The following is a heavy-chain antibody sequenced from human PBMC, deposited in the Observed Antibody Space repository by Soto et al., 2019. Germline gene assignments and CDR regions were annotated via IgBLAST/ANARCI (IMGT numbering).Heavy chain of an antibody. D-gene: IGHD1-7*01. CDR1: GFSFSSDS. CDR2: ISSSGSFM. J-gene: IGHJ4*02. CDR3: ARDPPTGTTLDWADS. Sequence: XVSLRLSCAASGFSFSSDSMGGVRQAPGKGLEWVSSISSSGSFMNYADSVKGRFTISRDNAKNSLYLQMSGLKDEDTAVYYCARDPPTGTTLDWADSWGQGTLVTVSS. V-gene: IGHV3-21*01.